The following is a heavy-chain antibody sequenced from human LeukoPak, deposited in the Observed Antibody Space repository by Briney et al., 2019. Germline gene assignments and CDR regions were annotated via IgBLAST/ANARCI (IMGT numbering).Heavy chain of an antibody. CDR3: ARVIVRAWGYSSSPRFDY. J-gene: IGHJ4*02. Sequence: SETLSLTCDVSDYSIRSGYYWGWIRQPPGKGLEWIGSLYHSGSAYYSPSLKSRVTISVDTSKNQFSLKLSSVTAADTAVYYCARVIVRAWGYSSSPRFDYWGQGTLVTVSS. D-gene: IGHD6-6*01. V-gene: IGHV4-38-2*01. CDR1: DYSIRSGYY. CDR2: LYHSGSA.